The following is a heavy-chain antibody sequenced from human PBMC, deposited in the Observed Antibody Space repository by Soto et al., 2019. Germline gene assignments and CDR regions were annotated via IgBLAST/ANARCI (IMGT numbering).Heavy chain of an antibody. D-gene: IGHD2-15*01. J-gene: IGHJ4*02. Sequence: EVQLVESGGGLVQPGGSLRLSCADSGFTFSNYDMHCVRQVTGKGLEWVSTIGTAGDTYYPGSVKGRFTISRENAKNSLYLQMNSLRAEDTAVYYCARGRLISLYYFDYWGQGTLVTVSS. V-gene: IGHV3-13*01. CDR3: ARGRLISLYYFDY. CDR2: IGTAGDT. CDR1: GFTFSNYD.